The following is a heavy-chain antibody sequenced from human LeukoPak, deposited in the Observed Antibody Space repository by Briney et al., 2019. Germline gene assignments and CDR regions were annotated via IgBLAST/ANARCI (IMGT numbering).Heavy chain of an antibody. CDR2: IYHSGST. D-gene: IGHD3-9*01. CDR3: AKTYYDILTGSPTYYYYMDV. V-gene: IGHV4-38-2*02. J-gene: IGHJ6*03. Sequence: SETLSLTCTVSGYSISSGYYWGWIRQPPGKGLEWIGSIYHSGSTYYNPSLKSRVTISVDTSKNQFSLKLSSVTAADTAVYYCAKTYYDILTGSPTYYYYMDVWGKGTTVTVSS. CDR1: GYSISSGYY.